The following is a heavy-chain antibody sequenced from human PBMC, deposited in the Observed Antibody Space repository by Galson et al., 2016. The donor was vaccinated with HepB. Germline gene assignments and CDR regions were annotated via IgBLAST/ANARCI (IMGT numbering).Heavy chain of an antibody. J-gene: IGHJ4*02. Sequence: SLRLSCAVSGFAVRRNFMAWVRQAPGKGLEWVSLISGGGSTYYAASARGRFTISRDISKNTLFLEMLNLRAEDTAVYYYAGVQTFYDYTWGTSRPRYFDYGGQGTLVTVSS. V-gene: IGHV3-53*01. CDR3: AGVQTFYDYTWGTSRPRYFDY. CDR2: ISGGGST. D-gene: IGHD3-16*02. CDR1: GFAVRRNF.